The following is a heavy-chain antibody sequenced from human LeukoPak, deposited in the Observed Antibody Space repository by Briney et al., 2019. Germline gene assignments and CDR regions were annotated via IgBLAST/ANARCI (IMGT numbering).Heavy chain of an antibody. V-gene: IGHV4-39*02. Sequence: SETLSLTCTVSGGSISSYYWGWIRQPPGKGLEWIGSIYYSGSTYYNPSLKSRVTISVDTSKNQFSLQLNSVTPEDTAVYYCARDRCSGGSCYSESYAFDIWGQGTMVTVSS. CDR2: IYYSGST. CDR3: ARDRCSGGSCYSESYAFDI. CDR1: GGSISSYY. D-gene: IGHD2-15*01. J-gene: IGHJ3*02.